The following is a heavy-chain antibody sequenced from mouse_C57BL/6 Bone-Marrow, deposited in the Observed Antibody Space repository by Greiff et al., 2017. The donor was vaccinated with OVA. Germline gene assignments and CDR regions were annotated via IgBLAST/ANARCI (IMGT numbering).Heavy chain of an antibody. D-gene: IGHD2-1*01. J-gene: IGHJ4*01. Sequence: EVMLVESGGGLVQPKGSLKLSCAASGFSFNTYAMNWVRQAPGKGLEWVARIRSKSNNYATYYADSVKDRFTISRDDSESMLSLQMNNVKTEDTAMYYGVRRYYGNYGYYAMDYWGQGTSVTGSS. CDR2: IRSKSNNYAT. V-gene: IGHV10-1*01. CDR1: GFSFNTYA. CDR3: VRRYYGNYGYYAMDY.